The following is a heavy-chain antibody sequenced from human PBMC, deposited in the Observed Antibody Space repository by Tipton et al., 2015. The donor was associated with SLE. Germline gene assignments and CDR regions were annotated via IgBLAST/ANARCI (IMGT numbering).Heavy chain of an antibody. CDR1: GYTFTSYG. Sequence: SGAEVKKPGASVKVSCKPSGYTFTSYGIYWVRQAPGQGLECVGWISGYNGKRNYAQRVQGRITMTIDTSTTTAYMELRSLRSDDAAIYYCARDRVDTAMGVFDFWGQGTLVTVSS. J-gene: IGHJ4*02. D-gene: IGHD5-18*01. CDR2: ISGYNGKR. V-gene: IGHV1-18*01. CDR3: ARDRVDTAMGVFDF.